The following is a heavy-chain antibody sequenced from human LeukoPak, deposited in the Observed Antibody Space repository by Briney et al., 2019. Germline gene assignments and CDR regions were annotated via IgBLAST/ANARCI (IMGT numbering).Heavy chain of an antibody. CDR2: INHGGST. V-gene: IGHV4-34*01. CDR1: GGSLSAYY. D-gene: IGHD3-10*01. Sequence: TSETLSLTCAVYGGSLSAYYWTWIRQPPGKGLEWIGEINHGGSTNYNPSLKSRVTISVDTSKNQFSLKLSSVTAADTAVYYCARDPGDVLLWFGGMDVWGKGTTVTVSS. CDR3: ARDPGDVLLWFGGMDV. J-gene: IGHJ6*04.